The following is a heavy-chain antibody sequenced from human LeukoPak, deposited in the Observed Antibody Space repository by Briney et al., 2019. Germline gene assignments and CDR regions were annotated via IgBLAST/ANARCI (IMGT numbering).Heavy chain of an antibody. J-gene: IGHJ4*02. CDR1: GFTFSSYE. CDR2: ISSSGATI. Sequence: GGSLRLSCAASGFTFSSYEMNWVRQAPGKGLEWVSYISSSGATIYYADSVKGRFTISRDNAKNSLSLQMNSLKVEDTAMYYCARASAGDSSGYYYVDWGQGTLVTVSS. D-gene: IGHD3-22*01. V-gene: IGHV3-48*03. CDR3: ARASAGDSSGYYYVD.